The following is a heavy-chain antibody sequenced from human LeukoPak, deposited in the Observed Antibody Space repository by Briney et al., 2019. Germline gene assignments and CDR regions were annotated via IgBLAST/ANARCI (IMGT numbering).Heavy chain of an antibody. CDR2: ISHSGGT. CDR3: ARGPDTGGNSFDRHPIHFDP. CDR1: GGSISSGDYY. Sequence: SETLSLTCTVSGGSISSGDYYWSWIRQPPGQGLEWIAYISHSGGTYYNPSLKSRATISLDTSRNQFSLKLIFVTAADTAVYYCARGPDTGGNSFDRHPIHFDPWGQGTLVTVSS. J-gene: IGHJ5*02. V-gene: IGHV4-30-4*01. D-gene: IGHD2/OR15-2a*01.